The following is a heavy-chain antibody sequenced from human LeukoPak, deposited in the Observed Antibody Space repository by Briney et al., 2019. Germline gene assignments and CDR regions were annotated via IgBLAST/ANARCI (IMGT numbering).Heavy chain of an antibody. CDR2: INSDGSSI. J-gene: IGHJ4*02. V-gene: IGHV3-74*01. Sequence: GGSLRLSCAASGFTFSSHWMHWVRQAPGKGLVWVSRINSDGSSISYADSVKGRFTISRDNAKNALYLQMNSLRVEDTAVYYCANFEPGYTSSWYAEFWGQGTLVTVSS. CDR1: GFTFSSHW. D-gene: IGHD6-13*01. CDR3: ANFEPGYTSSWYAEF.